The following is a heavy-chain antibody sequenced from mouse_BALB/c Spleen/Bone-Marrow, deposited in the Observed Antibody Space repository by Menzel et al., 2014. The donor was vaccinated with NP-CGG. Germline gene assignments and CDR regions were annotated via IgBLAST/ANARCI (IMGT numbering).Heavy chain of an antibody. D-gene: IGHD3-1*01. CDR2: IYPGNSDT. CDR1: GYTFSNYW. V-gene: IGHV1-5*01. CDR3: TTLARNNFDY. Sequence: EVQLQQSGTVLAGPGAAVKISCKASGYTFSNYWMHWVKQRPGQGLEWIGTIYPGNSDTTYNQNFKGKAKLTAVTSTSTAYMELSSLTNEDSAVYYCTTLARNNFDYWGQGTTLTVSS. J-gene: IGHJ2*01.